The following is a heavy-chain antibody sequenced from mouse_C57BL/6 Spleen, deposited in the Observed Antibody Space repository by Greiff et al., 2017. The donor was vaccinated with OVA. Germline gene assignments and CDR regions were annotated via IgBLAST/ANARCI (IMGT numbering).Heavy chain of an antibody. Sequence: QVQLQQSGAELARPGASVKLSCKASGYTFTSYGISWVKQRTGQGLEWIGEIYPGSGNTYYNEKFKGKATLTADKSSSTAYMELRSLTSEDSAVYFCARRDWDLYYFDYWGQGTTLTVSS. V-gene: IGHV1-81*01. CDR3: ARRDWDLYYFDY. CDR1: GYTFTSYG. D-gene: IGHD4-1*01. J-gene: IGHJ2*01. CDR2: IYPGSGNT.